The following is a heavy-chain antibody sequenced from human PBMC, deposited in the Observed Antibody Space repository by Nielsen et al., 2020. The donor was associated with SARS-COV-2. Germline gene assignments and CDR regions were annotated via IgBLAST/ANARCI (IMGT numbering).Heavy chain of an antibody. CDR1: GFTFDDYT. D-gene: IGHD6-13*01. J-gene: IGHJ4*02. Sequence: GESLKISCAASGFTFDDYTMHWVRQAPGKGLEWVSLISWDGGSTYYADSVKCRFTISRDNSKTSLYLQMNSLRTEDTALYYCAKEGASSSWLNLDYWGQGTLVTVSS. V-gene: IGHV3-43*01. CDR2: ISWDGGST. CDR3: AKEGASSSWLNLDY.